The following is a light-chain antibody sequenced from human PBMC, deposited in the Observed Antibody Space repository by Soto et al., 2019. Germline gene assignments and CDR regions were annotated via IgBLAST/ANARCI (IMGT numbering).Light chain of an antibody. CDR3: QQYNSYSSWT. J-gene: IGKJ1*01. Sequence: PMSQSLGYLAAFAGEGVPITCPAGQNISSYLNGYQQKPGRAPKILIYDAASLESGVLSRFSGSGSGTEFTLTIISLLHDDYSAYYCQQYNSYSSWTFGQGTKVDIK. CDR1: QNISSY. V-gene: IGKV1-5*01. CDR2: DAA.